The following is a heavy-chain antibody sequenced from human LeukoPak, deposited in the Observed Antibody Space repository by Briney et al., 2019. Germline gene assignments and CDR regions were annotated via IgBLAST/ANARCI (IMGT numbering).Heavy chain of an antibody. J-gene: IGHJ4*02. D-gene: IGHD3-10*01. CDR1: GFTFSNYA. V-gene: IGHV3-23*01. CDR3: AKVGYRMLRGPLDY. CDR2: ISGSGGST. Sequence: GGSLRLSCAASGFTFSNYAMSWVRQAPGKGLEWVSAISGSGGSTYYADSVKGRFTISRDNSKNTLYLQMNSLRAEDTAVYYCAKVGYRMLRGPLDYWGQGTLVTVSS.